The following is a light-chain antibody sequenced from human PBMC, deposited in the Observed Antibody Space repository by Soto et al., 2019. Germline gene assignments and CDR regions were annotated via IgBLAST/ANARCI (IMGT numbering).Light chain of an antibody. V-gene: IGKV3-20*01. CDR2: GAS. J-gene: IGKJ1*01. Sequence: EIVLTQSPCTLSLSPWERATLSCRASQSVRNNYLAWYQQGPGQAPRLLIFGASNRATGIPDRFSGSGSGTDFTLTISRLEPEDFAVYYCQQYGSSPWTFGQGIKVDIK. CDR1: QSVRNNY. CDR3: QQYGSSPWT.